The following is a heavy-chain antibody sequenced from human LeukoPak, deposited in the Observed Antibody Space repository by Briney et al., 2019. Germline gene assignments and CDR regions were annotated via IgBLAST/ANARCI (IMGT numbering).Heavy chain of an antibody. CDR2: IYYSGST. J-gene: IGHJ4*02. CDR1: GGSISSSSYY. D-gene: IGHD6-6*01. CDR3: ARRSPVPRAARPTSDFDY. V-gene: IGHV4-39*01. Sequence: PSETLSLTCTVSGGSISSSSYYWGWIRQPPGKGLEWIGSIYYSGSTYYNPSLKSRVTISVDTSKNQFSLKLSSVTAADTAVYYCARRSPVPRAARPTSDFDYWGQGTLVTVSS.